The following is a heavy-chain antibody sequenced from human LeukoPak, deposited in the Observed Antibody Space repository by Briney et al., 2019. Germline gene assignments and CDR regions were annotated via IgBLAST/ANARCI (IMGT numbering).Heavy chain of an antibody. Sequence: PSETLSLTCTVSGGSISSYYWSWIRQPPGKGLEWIAYISDVGSINYNPSLKSRVTISLDTSKNQFSLKLSSVTAADTAVYYCAGHHPRNTVDFWGQGTLVTVSS. J-gene: IGHJ4*02. CDR1: GGSISSYY. CDR3: AGHHPRNTVDF. CDR2: ISDVGSI. D-gene: IGHD2/OR15-2a*01. V-gene: IGHV4-59*08.